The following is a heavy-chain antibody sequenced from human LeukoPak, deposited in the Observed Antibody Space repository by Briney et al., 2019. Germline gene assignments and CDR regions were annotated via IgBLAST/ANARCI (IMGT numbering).Heavy chain of an antibody. D-gene: IGHD3-22*01. V-gene: IGHV1-18*01. J-gene: IGHJ4*02. Sequence: ASVKVSCKASGYTFTSYGISWVRQAPGQGLEWMGWISIYNGKINYAQKFQGRVTITADESTSTAYMELSSLRSEDTAVYYCASTDSSGTTAAASDYWGQGTLVTVSS. CDR3: ASTDSSGTTAAASDY. CDR2: ISIYNGKI. CDR1: GYTFTSYG.